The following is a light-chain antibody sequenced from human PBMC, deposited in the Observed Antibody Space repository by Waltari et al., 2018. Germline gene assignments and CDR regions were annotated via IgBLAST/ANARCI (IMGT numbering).Light chain of an antibody. Sequence: QSALTQPASVSGSPGKPITISCTGTNSDVGAYNYVSWYQQFPGKAPKLLIYDVTNRPSGVSVRFSGSKSGTTASLTISGLQAEDEADYFCSSYTGSTTYVFGTGTKVTVL. V-gene: IGLV2-14*03. CDR1: NSDVGAYNY. CDR3: SSYTGSTTYV. CDR2: DVT. J-gene: IGLJ1*01.